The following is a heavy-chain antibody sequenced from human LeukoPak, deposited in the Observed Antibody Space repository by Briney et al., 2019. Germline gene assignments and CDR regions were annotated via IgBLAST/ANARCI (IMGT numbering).Heavy chain of an antibody. V-gene: IGHV4-39*01. CDR1: GGSISSSSYY. CDR2: IYYSGST. D-gene: IGHD3-22*01. CDR3: ARSYDSSGYYPYYYYYMDV. J-gene: IGHJ6*03. Sequence: SETLSLTCTVSGGSISSSSYYWGWLRQPPGKGLEWIGSIYYSGSTYYNPSLKSRVTISVDTSKNQFSLKLSSVTAADTAVYYCARSYDSSGYYPYYYYYMDVWGKGTKVTVSS.